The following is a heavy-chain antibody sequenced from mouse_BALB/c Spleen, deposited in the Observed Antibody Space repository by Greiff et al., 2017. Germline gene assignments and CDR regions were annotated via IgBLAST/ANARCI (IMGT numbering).Heavy chain of an antibody. J-gene: IGHJ3*01. CDR3: ARGGYSASSSWFAY. V-gene: IGHV1-85*01. Sequence: QVQLKQSGAELVKPGASGKLSCKASGYTFTSYDINWVRQGPEQGLEWIGWIFPGDGSTKYNEKFKGKATLTTDKSSSTAYMQLSRLTSEDSAVSFCARGGYSASSSWFAYWGQGTLVTVSA. CDR1: GYTFTSYD. D-gene: IGHD1-1*01. CDR2: IFPGDGST.